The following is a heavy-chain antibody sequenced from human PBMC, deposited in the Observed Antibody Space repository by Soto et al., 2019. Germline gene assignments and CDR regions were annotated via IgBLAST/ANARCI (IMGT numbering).Heavy chain of an antibody. V-gene: IGHV1-18*01. J-gene: IGHJ4*02. D-gene: IGHD4-17*01. CDR2: ISAYNGNT. Sequence: ASVKVSFKASGYTFTSYGISWVRQAPGQGLEWMGWISAYNGNTNYAQKLQGRVTMTTDTSTSTAYMELRSLRSDDTAVYYCAREISWGYGDLPYYFDDWGQRTLVTVSS. CDR1: GYTFTSYG. CDR3: AREISWGYGDLPYYFDD.